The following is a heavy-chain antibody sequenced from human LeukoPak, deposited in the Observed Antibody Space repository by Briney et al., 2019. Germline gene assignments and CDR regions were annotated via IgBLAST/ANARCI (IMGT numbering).Heavy chain of an antibody. CDR2: IYSSGTS. D-gene: IGHD4-17*01. CDR1: GGSISNYF. Sequence: SETLSLTCAVSGGSISNYFWSWVRQPAGKGLECLGRIYSSGTSYYNPSLKSRVTMSVDTSKNQFSLKLSSVTAADTAVYYCGRGYGEATREAFDIWGLGTMVTVSS. CDR3: GRGYGEATREAFDI. V-gene: IGHV4-4*07. J-gene: IGHJ3*02.